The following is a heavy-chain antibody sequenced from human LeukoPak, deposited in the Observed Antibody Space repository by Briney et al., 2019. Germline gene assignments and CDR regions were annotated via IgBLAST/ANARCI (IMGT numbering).Heavy chain of an antibody. CDR2: IYYSGST. Sequence: PSETLSLTCTVSGGSISSYYWSWIRQPPGKGREWIGYIYYSGSTNYNPSLKSRVTISVDTSKNQFSLKLSSVTAADTAVYYCARGVSSSSGAIGTFDIWGQGTMVTVSS. V-gene: IGHV4-59*01. J-gene: IGHJ3*02. D-gene: IGHD6-6*01. CDR1: GGSISSYY. CDR3: ARGVSSSSGAIGTFDI.